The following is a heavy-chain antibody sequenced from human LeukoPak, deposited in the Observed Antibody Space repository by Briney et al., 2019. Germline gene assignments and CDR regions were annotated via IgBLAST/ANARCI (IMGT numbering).Heavy chain of an antibody. CDR2: ITPNSGAT. CDR3: ASVGYCTSPSCYYYYYYMDV. CDR1: GFTFTGYY. J-gene: IGHJ6*03. D-gene: IGHD2-2*01. Sequence: GSLSLSCKASGFTFTGYYMHSVRQAPGQGLEWLGGITPNSGATNYAPTSQGRVTITRAPSISTAYMDLTRLPSDDTAVYYCASVGYCTSPSCYYYYYYMDVWGKGTTVTVSS. V-gene: IGHV1-2*02.